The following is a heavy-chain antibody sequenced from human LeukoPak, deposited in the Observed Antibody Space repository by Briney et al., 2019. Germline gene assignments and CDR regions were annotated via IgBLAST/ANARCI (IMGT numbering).Heavy chain of an antibody. V-gene: IGHV3-23*01. J-gene: IGHJ4*02. CDR3: AKDDIDGYKAYYFDY. CDR1: GFTFSSYA. D-gene: IGHD5-24*01. Sequence: GGSLRLSCAASGFTFSSYAMSWVRQAPGKGLEWVSAISGSGGSTYYADSVKGRFTISRDNSKNTLYLQMNSLRAEDTAVYYCAKDDIDGYKAYYFDYWGQGTLVTVSS. CDR2: ISGSGGST.